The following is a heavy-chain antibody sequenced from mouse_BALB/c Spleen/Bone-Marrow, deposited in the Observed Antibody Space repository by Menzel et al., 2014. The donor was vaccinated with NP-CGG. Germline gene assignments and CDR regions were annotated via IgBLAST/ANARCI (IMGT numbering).Heavy chain of an antibody. Sequence: VKVVESGPELVRPGVSVKISCKGSGYTFTDYAMHWVKQSHAKSLEWIGVISTYSGNTNYNQKFKGKATMTVDKSSSTAYMELARLTSEDSAIYYCARGIYYDSTWFAYLGQGTLVTVSA. J-gene: IGHJ3*01. CDR2: ISTYSGNT. CDR3: ARGIYYDSTWFAY. CDR1: GYTFTDYA. D-gene: IGHD2-4*01. V-gene: IGHV1-67*01.